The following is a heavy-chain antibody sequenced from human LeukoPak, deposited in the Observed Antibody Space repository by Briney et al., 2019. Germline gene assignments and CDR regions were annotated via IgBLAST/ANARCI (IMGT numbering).Heavy chain of an antibody. CDR3: ASQTFYYDSSGYSFDI. D-gene: IGHD3-22*01. V-gene: IGHV3-7*03. J-gene: IGHJ3*02. CDR2: IKQDGSEI. Sequence: GGSLRLSCAASGFTFSSHWMSWVRQAPGKGLEWVANIKQDGSEIYSVDSVKGRFTISRDNAKNSLYLQMNSLRAEDTAVYYCASQTFYYDSSGYSFDIWGQGTMVTVSS. CDR1: GFTFSSHW.